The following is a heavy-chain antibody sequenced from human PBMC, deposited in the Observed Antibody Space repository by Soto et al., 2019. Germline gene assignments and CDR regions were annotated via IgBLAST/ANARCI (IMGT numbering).Heavy chain of an antibody. Sequence: XXTLSLTCTVSRDSIRSSSHYWAWNRQPTGKXLEWIXGFYYSGSHYXXPSLESRXXMSVQTSKNLFSLNLNSVTAADTAVYYCYINGFWGQGTLVTVSS. V-gene: IGHV4-39*01. J-gene: IGHJ1*01. D-gene: IGHD2-8*01. CDR3: YINGF. CDR1: RDSIRSSSHY. CDR2: FYYSGSH.